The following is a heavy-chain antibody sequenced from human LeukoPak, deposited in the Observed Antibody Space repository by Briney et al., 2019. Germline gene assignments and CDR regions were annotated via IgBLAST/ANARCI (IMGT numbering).Heavy chain of an antibody. J-gene: IGHJ4*02. CDR3: ATSRGYCDY. CDR1: GFTFTSYG. CDR2: ISGSGGST. Sequence: GGTLRLSCAASGFTFTSYGMSWVRQAPGKGLERVSAISGSGGSTYYSDSVTGRFTISRDNSKNTLYLQMNSLRAEDTAVYYCATSRGYCDYWGQGTLVTVSS. V-gene: IGHV3-23*01.